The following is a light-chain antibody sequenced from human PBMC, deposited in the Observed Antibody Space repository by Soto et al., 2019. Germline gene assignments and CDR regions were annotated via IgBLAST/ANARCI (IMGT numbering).Light chain of an antibody. CDR1: QDITNC. J-gene: IGKJ1*01. CDR3: QQYENLPWT. CDR2: DAS. Sequence: EIQMTQSPSSLSASVGDRVTITCQATQDITNCLNWYQQKPGQAPKLLIYDASNLETGVPSRFTGSGSGTDFSLTITSLQPEDIATYYCQQYENLPWTFGRGTKVEI. V-gene: IGKV1-33*01.